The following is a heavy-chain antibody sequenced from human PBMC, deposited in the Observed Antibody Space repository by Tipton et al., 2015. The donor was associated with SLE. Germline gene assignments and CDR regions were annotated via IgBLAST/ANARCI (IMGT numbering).Heavy chain of an antibody. CDR1: GFPFSSLW. J-gene: IGHJ4*02. CDR3: ASLSAPSDY. Sequence: SLRLSCAASGFPFSSLWMHWVRQVPGKGLVWVSEIDSEGSRTTYADSVKGRFSTYRDNAKNTLFLEMNSLRVEDTAVYYCASLSAPSDYWGQGAPVTVSS. D-gene: IGHD3-16*02. V-gene: IGHV3-74*03. CDR2: IDSEGSRT.